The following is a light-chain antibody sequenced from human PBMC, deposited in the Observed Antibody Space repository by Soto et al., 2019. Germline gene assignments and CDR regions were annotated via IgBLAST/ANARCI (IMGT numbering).Light chain of an antibody. CDR2: EVN. J-gene: IGLJ1*01. CDR3: RSDAGSHTDV. V-gene: IGLV2-8*01. CDR1: SSDVGAYDY. Sequence: QSALTQPPSASGSPGQSVAISCTGTSSDVGAYDYVSWYQQHPGKAPKLIIYEVNKRPAGVPDRFSGSKSGNTASLTVSGLPAEDEAYYYCRSDAGSHTDVFGAGTKVTVL.